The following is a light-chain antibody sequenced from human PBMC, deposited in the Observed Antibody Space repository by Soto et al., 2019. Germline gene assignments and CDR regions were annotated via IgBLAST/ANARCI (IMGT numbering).Light chain of an antibody. J-gene: IGKJ3*01. Sequence: DIQMTQSPSSLSASIGDRVSITCRASQSISSYLNWYQQKPGKAPRPLIYAASNLQSGVPSRFSGSGSGTDFTLTISSLQPEDFATYYCQQSYSSLFTFGPGTKVDI. V-gene: IGKV1-39*01. CDR2: AAS. CDR3: QQSYSSLFT. CDR1: QSISSY.